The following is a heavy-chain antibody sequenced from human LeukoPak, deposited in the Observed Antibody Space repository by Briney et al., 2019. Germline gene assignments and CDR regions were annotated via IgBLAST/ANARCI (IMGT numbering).Heavy chain of an antibody. V-gene: IGHV4-4*02. CDR2: ISHSGSP. CDR1: GGFIINGKW. D-gene: IGHD3-9*01. CDR3: ARDSIAGYSLSW. J-gene: IGHJ4*02. Sequence: PSGTLSLTCGVSGGFIINGKWWSWVRQPPGKGLEWIGEISHSGSPNYNPSLKGRLTISVDTAKNQFSLKLSSVTAADTAVYYCARDSIAGYSLSWWGQGTLATVSS.